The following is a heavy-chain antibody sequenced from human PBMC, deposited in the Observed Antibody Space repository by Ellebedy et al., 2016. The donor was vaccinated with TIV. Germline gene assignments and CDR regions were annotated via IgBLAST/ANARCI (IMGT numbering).Heavy chain of an antibody. CDR2: IYPGDSDT. CDR3: ARRMVRGGIRYAMDV. Sequence: GESLKISCQASGYSFPNYWIGWVRQMPVQGLEWMGNIYPGDSDTRYSPSFERQVTISVDKSISTAYLQWNSLKASDTATYYCARRMVRGGIRYAMDVWGQGTTVTVSS. J-gene: IGHJ6*02. D-gene: IGHD3-10*01. V-gene: IGHV5-51*01. CDR1: GYSFPNYW.